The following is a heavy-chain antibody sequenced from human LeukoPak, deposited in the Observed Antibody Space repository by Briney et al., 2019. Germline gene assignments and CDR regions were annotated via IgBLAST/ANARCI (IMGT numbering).Heavy chain of an antibody. CDR1: GFTFTNYA. CDR3: AKSRSDVVDY. CDR2: ISYDETNK. D-gene: IGHD3-3*01. V-gene: IGHV3-30*04. Sequence: GGSLRLSCAASGFTFTNYAMHWVRQAPGKGLEWVAVISYDETNKYYEDSVKGRFTISRDSSKNTLYLQMSSLRAEDTAVYYCAKSRSDVVDYWGQGTLVTVSS. J-gene: IGHJ4*02.